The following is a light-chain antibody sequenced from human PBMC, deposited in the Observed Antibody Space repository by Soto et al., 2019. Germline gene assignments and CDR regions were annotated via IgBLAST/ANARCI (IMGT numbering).Light chain of an antibody. J-gene: IGKJ1*01. V-gene: IGKV3D-15*01. Sequence: EIVLTQSPATLSLSPGERATLSCRASQSVGSYLAWYQQKPGQAPRLLFSGASSRATGIPDRFSGSGSGTEFTLTISSLQPEDFATYYCLQHNSYPRTFGQGTKVDIK. CDR2: GAS. CDR3: LQHNSYPRT. CDR1: QSVGSY.